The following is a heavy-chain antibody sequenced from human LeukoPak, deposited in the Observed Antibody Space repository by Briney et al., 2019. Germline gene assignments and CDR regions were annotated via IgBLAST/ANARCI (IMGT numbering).Heavy chain of an antibody. CDR2: IYYSGST. CDR3: ARSRYDFWSGYTNDAFDI. J-gene: IGHJ3*02. D-gene: IGHD3-3*01. CDR1: GGSISSYY. V-gene: IGHV4-59*01. Sequence: SETLSLTCTVSGGSISSYYWSWIRQPPGKGLEWIGYIYYSGSTNYNPSLKSRVTISVDTSKNQFSPKLSSVTAADTAVYYCARSRYDFWSGYTNDAFDIWGQGTMVTVSS.